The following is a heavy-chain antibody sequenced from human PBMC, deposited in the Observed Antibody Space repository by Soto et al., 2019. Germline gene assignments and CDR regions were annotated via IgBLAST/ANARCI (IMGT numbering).Heavy chain of an antibody. Sequence: QVQLVQSGAEVKKPGSSVKVSCKASGGTFSSYAISWVRQAPGQGLEWMGGIIPIFGTANYAQKFQGRVTITADESTSTAYMELSSLRSEDTAVYYCARGRIQLRLTLDTAGYYGMDVWGQGTTVTVSS. V-gene: IGHV1-69*01. CDR3: ARGRIQLRLTLDTAGYYGMDV. CDR1: GGTFSSYA. CDR2: IIPIFGTA. D-gene: IGHD5-18*01. J-gene: IGHJ6*02.